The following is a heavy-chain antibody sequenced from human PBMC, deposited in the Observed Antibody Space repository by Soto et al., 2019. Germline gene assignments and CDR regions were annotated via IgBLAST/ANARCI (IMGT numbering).Heavy chain of an antibody. V-gene: IGHV1-69*13. CDR3: ARLGLVPAAIRYYYGMDV. J-gene: IGHJ6*02. Sequence: SVKVSCKASGGTFSSYAISWVRQAPGQGLEWMGGIIPIFGTANYAQKFQGRVTITADESTSTAYMELSSLRSEDTAVYYCARLGLVPAAIRYYYGMDVWGQGTTVTVSS. CDR2: IIPIFGTA. CDR1: GGTFSSYA. D-gene: IGHD2-2*01.